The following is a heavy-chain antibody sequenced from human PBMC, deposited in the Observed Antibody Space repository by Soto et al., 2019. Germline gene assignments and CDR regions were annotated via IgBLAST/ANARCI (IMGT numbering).Heavy chain of an antibody. Sequence: ASVKVPCKASGYTFTGYYMNWVRQAPGQGLEWMGWINPNNSATYSAQKFRGRVTMTRDTSISTAYMELSSLRSDDTAIYYCARDRIAARLDAFDIWGQGTMVTVS. J-gene: IGHJ3*02. CDR3: ARDRIAARLDAFDI. D-gene: IGHD6-6*01. CDR1: GYTFTGYY. V-gene: IGHV1-2*02. CDR2: INPNNSAT.